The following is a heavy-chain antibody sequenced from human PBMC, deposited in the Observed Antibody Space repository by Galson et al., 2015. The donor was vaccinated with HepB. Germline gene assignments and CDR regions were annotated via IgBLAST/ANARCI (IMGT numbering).Heavy chain of an antibody. CDR3: ARRGYSSAWYGRSWYFDL. Sequence: LSLTCTVSGGSISSYYWSWIRQPPGKGLEWIGYIYYSGSTNYNPSLKSRVTISIDTSKNHFSLNLSSVTAADTAIYYCARRGYSSAWYGRSWYFDLWGRGTLVPVSS. CDR1: GGSISSYY. J-gene: IGHJ2*01. CDR2: IYYSGST. V-gene: IGHV4-59*01. D-gene: IGHD6-19*01.